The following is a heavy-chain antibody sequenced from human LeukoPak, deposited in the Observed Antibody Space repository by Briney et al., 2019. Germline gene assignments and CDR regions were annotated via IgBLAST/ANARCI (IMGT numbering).Heavy chain of an antibody. V-gene: IGHV3-48*01. CDR1: GFTFSSYS. J-gene: IGHJ4*02. Sequence: PGGSLRLSCAASGFTFSSYSMNWVRQAPGKGLEWVSYISSSSSTIYYADSVKGRFTISRDNAKNSLYPQMNSLRAEDTAVYYCARGSLRFLERRVDYWGQGTLVTVSS. CDR3: ARGSLRFLERRVDY. D-gene: IGHD3-3*01. CDR2: ISSSSSTI.